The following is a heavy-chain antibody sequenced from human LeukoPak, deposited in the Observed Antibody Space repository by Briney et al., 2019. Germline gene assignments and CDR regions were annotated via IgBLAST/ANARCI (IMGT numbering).Heavy chain of an antibody. V-gene: IGHV3-7*01. J-gene: IGHJ6*03. Sequence: GGSLRLSCAASGFTFSSYWMSWVRQAPGKGLEWVANIKQDGSEKYYVDSVKGRFTISRDNAKNSLYLQMNSLRAEDTAVYYCARDLLGYNYHYMDVWGKGTTVTVSS. CDR1: GFTFSSYW. CDR3: ARDLLGYNYHYMDV. D-gene: IGHD3-16*02. CDR2: IKQDGSEK.